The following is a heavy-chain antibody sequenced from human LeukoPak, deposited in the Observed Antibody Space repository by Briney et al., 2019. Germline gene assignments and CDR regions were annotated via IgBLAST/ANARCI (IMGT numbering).Heavy chain of an antibody. D-gene: IGHD4-17*01. CDR2: IYHSGST. V-gene: IGHV4-4*02. CDR3: ARDTVTYDRFYGMDV. CDR1: GGSISSSNW. Sequence: SETLSLTCAVSGGSISSSNWWSWVRQPPGKGLEWIGEIYHSGSTNYNPSLKSRVTISVDTSKNQFSLKLSSVTAADTAVYYCARDTVTYDRFYGMDVWGQGTTVTVSS. J-gene: IGHJ6*02.